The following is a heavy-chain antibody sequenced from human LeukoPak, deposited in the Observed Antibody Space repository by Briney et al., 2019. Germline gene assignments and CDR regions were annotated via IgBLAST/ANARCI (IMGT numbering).Heavy chain of an antibody. V-gene: IGHV3-21*01. Sequence: PGGSLRLSCAASGFTFSSYSMTWVRQAPGKGLEWVSSMSSGSRYIYYADPVRGRFTISRDNAKNSLYLLMNSLRAEDTAVYYCARDRPTGASRLFVVQWGQGTLVTVSS. J-gene: IGHJ4*02. D-gene: IGHD3-3*01. CDR2: MSSGSRYI. CDR3: ARDRPTGASRLFVVQ. CDR1: GFTFSSYS.